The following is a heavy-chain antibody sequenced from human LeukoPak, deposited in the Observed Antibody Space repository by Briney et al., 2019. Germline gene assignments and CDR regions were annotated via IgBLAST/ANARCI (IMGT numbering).Heavy chain of an antibody. Sequence: SETLSLTCTVSGGSISSSSYYWGWIRQPPGKGLEWIGSIYYSGSTYYNPSLKSRVTISVDTSKNQFSLKLSSVTAADTAVYYCARHYASVGSEYHYDSSGYYLWFDPWGQGTLVTVSS. CDR3: ARHYASVGSEYHYDSSGYYLWFDP. D-gene: IGHD3-22*01. CDR1: GGSISSSSYY. V-gene: IGHV4-39*01. J-gene: IGHJ5*02. CDR2: IYYSGST.